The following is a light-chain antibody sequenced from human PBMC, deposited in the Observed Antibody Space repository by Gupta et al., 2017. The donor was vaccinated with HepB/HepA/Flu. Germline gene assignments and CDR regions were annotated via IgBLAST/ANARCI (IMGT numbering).Light chain of an antibody. V-gene: IGKV3-20*01. CDR2: GAS. CDR3: QQYGSSPLYT. Sequence: ENVLTQSPGTLSLSPGERVTLSCRASQSLNSNYLAWYQQKPGQAPRLLIYGASIRATGISDRFSGSGSGTDFTLTISRREPEDFAMYYCQQYGSSPLYTFGQGTKLQIK. CDR1: QSLNSNY. J-gene: IGKJ2*01.